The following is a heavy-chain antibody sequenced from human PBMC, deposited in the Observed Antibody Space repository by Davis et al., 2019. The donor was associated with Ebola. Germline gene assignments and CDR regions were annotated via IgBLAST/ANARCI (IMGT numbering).Heavy chain of an antibody. CDR3: ARDEGTGTRGP. CDR1: GYTFTTSG. CDR2: ISAYNGNT. J-gene: IGHJ5*02. D-gene: IGHD1-7*01. Sequence: ASVKVSCKASGYTFTTSGISWVRQAPGQGPEWMGWISAYNGNTNYAQKLQGRVTMTTDTSTSTAYMELRSLRSDDTAVYYCARDEGTGTRGPWGQGTLVTVSS. V-gene: IGHV1-18*01.